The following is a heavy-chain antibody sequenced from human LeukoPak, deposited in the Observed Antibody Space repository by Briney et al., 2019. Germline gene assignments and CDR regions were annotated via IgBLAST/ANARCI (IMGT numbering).Heavy chain of an antibody. CDR1: GYTFTSYY. V-gene: IGHV1-46*03. CDR3: ARGESNYDTLTGYLDY. Sequence: ASVKVSCKASGYTFTSYYMHWVRQPPGQGLEWMGIINPSGGSTSYAQKFQGRVTMTSVTSTSTVYMELSSLRSEDTAVYYCARGESNYDTLTGYLDYWGQGTLVTVSS. D-gene: IGHD3-9*01. CDR2: INPSGGST. J-gene: IGHJ4*02.